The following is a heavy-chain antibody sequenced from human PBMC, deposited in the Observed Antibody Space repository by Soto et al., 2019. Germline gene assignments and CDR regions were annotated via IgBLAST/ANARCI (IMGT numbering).Heavy chain of an antibody. CDR2: IRSKANSYAT. D-gene: IGHD3-16*02. CDR1: GFTFSDSA. V-gene: IGHV3-73*01. Sequence: EVQLVESWGGLVQPGGSLKLACAAAGFTFSDSAMHWVRQASGKGLEWVGRIRSKANSYATAYAASVKGRFTISRDDSKNTAYLQMNSLKTEDTAVYYCTRRSTDYDYLRGSYPSDWFDPCGQGTLVTVSS. CDR3: TRRSTDYDYLRGSYPSDWFDP. J-gene: IGHJ5*02.